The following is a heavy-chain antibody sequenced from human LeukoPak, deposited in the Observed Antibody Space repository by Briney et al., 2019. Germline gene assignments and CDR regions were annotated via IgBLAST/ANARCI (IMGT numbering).Heavy chain of an antibody. J-gene: IGHJ4*02. CDR2: FDPEDGET. Sequence: ASVKVSCKISGYTLTELSMHWVRQAPGKGLEWMGGFDPEDGETIYAQKFQGRVTMTEDTSTDTAYMELSSLRSEDTAVYYCATLPGGWLVQDYWGQGTLVTVSS. D-gene: IGHD6-19*01. CDR1: GYTLTELS. V-gene: IGHV1-24*01. CDR3: ATLPGGWLVQDY.